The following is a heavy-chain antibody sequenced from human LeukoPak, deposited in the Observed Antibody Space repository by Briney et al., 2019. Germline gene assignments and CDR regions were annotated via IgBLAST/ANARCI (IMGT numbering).Heavy chain of an antibody. V-gene: IGHV4-61*02. CDR3: ARGYCSSTSCYPDYFDY. CDR2: IYTSGST. CDR1: GGSISSGSYY. Sequence: SQTLSLTCTVSGGSISSGSYYWSWIRQPAGKGLEWIGRIYTSGSTNYNPSLKSRVTISVDTSKNQFSLKLSSVTAADTAVYYCARGYCSSTSCYPDYFDYWGQGTLVTVSS. J-gene: IGHJ4*02. D-gene: IGHD2-2*01.